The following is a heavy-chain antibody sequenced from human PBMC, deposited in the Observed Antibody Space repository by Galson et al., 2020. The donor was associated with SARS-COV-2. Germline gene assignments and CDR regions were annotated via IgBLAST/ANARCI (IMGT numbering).Heavy chain of an antibody. D-gene: IGHD2-21*01. CDR1: GGYISNYY. Sequence: SETLSLTCTVSGGYISNYYWSWVRQPPGKGLEWIGYISDSGSTNYNPSLKSRVTISIDTSKNQFSLKLTSVTAADTAVYYCARVNTVTACGYWGQGTRGTVSS. CDR3: ARVNTVTACGY. CDR2: ISDSGST. V-gene: IGHV4-59*13. J-gene: IGHJ4*02.